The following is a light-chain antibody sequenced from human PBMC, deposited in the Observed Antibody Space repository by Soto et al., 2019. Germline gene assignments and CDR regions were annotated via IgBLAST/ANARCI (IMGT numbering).Light chain of an antibody. CDR2: GNS. J-gene: IGLJ3*02. CDR3: RSYDSSLSLEV. CDR1: SSNIGAGYD. Sequence: QSVLTQPPSVSGAPGQRVTISCTGSSSNIGAGYDVHWYQQLPGTAPKLLIYGNSNRPSGVPDRFSGSKSGTSASLAITGLQAEDEAEYYCRSYDSSLSLEVFGGGTKLTVL. V-gene: IGLV1-40*01.